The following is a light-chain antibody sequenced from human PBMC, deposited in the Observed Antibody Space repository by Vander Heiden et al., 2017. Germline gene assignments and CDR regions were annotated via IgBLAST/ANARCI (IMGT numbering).Light chain of an antibody. CDR2: QDS. V-gene: IGLV3-1*01. CDR3: QAWDSSTRV. Sequence: SYALTPPPSVSVSPGQTASITCSGDKLGDKYACWYQQKPGQSPVLVIYQDSKRPSGIPGRFSGSNSGNTATLTISGTQAMDEADYYCQAWDSSTRVFGGGTKLTVL. CDR1: KLGDKY. J-gene: IGLJ3*02.